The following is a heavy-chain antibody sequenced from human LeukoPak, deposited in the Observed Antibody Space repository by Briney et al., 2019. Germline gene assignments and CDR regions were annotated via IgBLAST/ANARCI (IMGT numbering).Heavy chain of an antibody. CDR3: ARGEYIAARTLNY. Sequence: ASVKVSCKASGGTFSSYAISWVRQAPGQGLEWMGGIIPIFGTANYAQKFQGRVTITADESTSTAYMELSSLRSEDTAVYYCARGEYIAARTLNYWGQGTLVTVSS. CDR1: GGTFSSYA. J-gene: IGHJ4*02. D-gene: IGHD6-6*01. V-gene: IGHV1-69*13. CDR2: IIPIFGTA.